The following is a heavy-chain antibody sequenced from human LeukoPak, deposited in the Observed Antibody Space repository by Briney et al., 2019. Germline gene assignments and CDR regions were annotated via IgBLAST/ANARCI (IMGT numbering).Heavy chain of an antibody. CDR3: ARGRLLQWLVPYMDV. CDR1: GGTFSSYT. Sequence: SVKVSCKASGGTFSSYTISWVRQAPGQGLEWMGRIIPILGIANYAQKFQGRVTITADKSTSTAYMELSSLRSEDTAVYYCARGRLLQWLVPYMDVWGKGTTVTVSS. J-gene: IGHJ6*04. CDR2: IIPILGIA. D-gene: IGHD6-19*01. V-gene: IGHV1-69*02.